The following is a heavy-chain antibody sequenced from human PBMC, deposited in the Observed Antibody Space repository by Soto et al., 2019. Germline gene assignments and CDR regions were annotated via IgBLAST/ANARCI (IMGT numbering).Heavy chain of an antibody. CDR1: GFTFSSYA. J-gene: IGHJ4*02. CDR2: ISGSGGST. V-gene: IGHV3-23*01. CDR3: AKDLADYVWGSYRYFDY. D-gene: IGHD3-16*02. Sequence: PGGSLRLSCAASGFTFSSYAMSRVRQAPGKGLEWVSAISGSGGSTYYADSVKGRFTISRDNSKNTLYLQMNSLRAEDTAVYYCAKDLADYVWGSYRYFDYWGQGTLVTVSS.